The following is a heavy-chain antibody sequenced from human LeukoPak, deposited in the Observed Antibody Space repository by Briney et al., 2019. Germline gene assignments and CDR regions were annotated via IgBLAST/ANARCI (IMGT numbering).Heavy chain of an antibody. D-gene: IGHD2-21*01. Sequence: YADSVKGRFTISRDNAKNTLYLQMNSLRAEDTAVYYCARVNGDLEAFDIWGQGTMVTVSS. V-gene: IGHV3-74*01. J-gene: IGHJ3*02. CDR3: ARVNGDLEAFDI.